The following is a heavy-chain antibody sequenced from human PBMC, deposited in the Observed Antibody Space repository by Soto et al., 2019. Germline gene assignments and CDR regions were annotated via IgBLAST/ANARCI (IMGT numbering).Heavy chain of an antibody. CDR1: GGSISSYY. CDR3: ARVITMVRGVIENYFDY. J-gene: IGHJ4*02. D-gene: IGHD3-10*01. Sequence: SETLSLTCTVPGGSISSYYWSWIRQPPGKGLEWIGYIYYSGSTNYNPSLKSRVTISVDTSKNQFSLKLSSVTAADTAVYYCARVITMVRGVIENYFDYWGQGTLVTVSS. CDR2: IYYSGST. V-gene: IGHV4-59*01.